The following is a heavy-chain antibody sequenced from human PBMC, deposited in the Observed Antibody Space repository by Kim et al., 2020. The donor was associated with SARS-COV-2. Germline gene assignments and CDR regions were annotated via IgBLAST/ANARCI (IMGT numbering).Heavy chain of an antibody. D-gene: IGHD2-2*01. CDR3: ARAGGQIVVVPAKTYWFDP. CDR1: GGSISSGGYY. CDR2: IYYSGST. Sequence: SETLSLTCTVSGGSISSGGYYWSWIRQHPGKGLEWIGYIYYSGSTYYNPSLKSRVTISVDTSKNQFSLKLSSVTAADTAVYYCARAGGQIVVVPAKTYWFDPWGQGTLVTVSS. V-gene: IGHV4-31*03. J-gene: IGHJ5*02.